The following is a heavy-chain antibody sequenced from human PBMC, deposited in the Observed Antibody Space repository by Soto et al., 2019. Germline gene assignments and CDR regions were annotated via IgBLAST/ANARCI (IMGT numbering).Heavy chain of an antibody. Sequence: PGGSLRLSCAASGFTFSTYSMNWVRQAPGKGLEWVSSISSSGTYIHYADSLKGRFTISRDNAKNSLYLQMISLRAEDTAVYYCARDPSDCSSSSCSGYYALDVWRQGTTVTVSS. J-gene: IGHJ6*02. CDR3: ARDPSDCSSSSCSGYYALDV. CDR1: GFTFSTYS. V-gene: IGHV3-21*01. CDR2: ISSSGTYI. D-gene: IGHD2-15*01.